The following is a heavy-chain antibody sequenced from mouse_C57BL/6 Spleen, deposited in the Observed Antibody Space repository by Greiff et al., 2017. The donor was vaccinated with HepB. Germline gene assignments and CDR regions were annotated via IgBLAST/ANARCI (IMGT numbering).Heavy chain of an antibody. V-gene: IGHV5-17*01. D-gene: IGHD4-1*01. CDR2: ISSGSSTI. J-gene: IGHJ3*01. Sequence: EVKVEESGGGLVKPGGSLKLSCAASGFTFSDYGMHWVRQAPEKGLEWVAYISSGSSTIYYADTVKGRFTISRDNAKNTLFLQMTSLRSEDTAMYYCAREDWDLAWFAYWGQGTLVTVSA. CDR1: GFTFSDYG. CDR3: AREDWDLAWFAY.